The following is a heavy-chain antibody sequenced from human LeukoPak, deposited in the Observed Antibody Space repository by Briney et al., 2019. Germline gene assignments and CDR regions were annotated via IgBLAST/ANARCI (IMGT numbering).Heavy chain of an antibody. D-gene: IGHD3-22*01. CDR1: GFTFSDYY. V-gene: IGHV3-7*01. CDR3: ARGGGNDYDTSGYYYLAAY. J-gene: IGHJ4*02. CDR2: IKKDGSDK. Sequence: GGSLRLSCAASGFTFSDYYMSWIRQAPGKGLEWVANIKKDGSDKNYVDSVKGRFTISRDNAKNSLFLQMNSLRAEDTAVYYCARGGGNDYDTSGYYYLAAYWGQGTLVTVSS.